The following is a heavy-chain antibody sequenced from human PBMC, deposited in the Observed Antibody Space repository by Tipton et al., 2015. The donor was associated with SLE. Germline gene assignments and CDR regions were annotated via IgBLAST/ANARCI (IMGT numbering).Heavy chain of an antibody. V-gene: IGHV4-61*02. CDR2: IYSGGSF. Sequence: TLSLTCTVSGGSISSGTYYWSWIRQPAGKGLEWIGRIYSGGSFYYNPSLKSRVTISVDTSKNQFSLKLSSVTAAATAVYYCARDPGRYYGSGSYSYYYYYMDVWGKGTTVTVSS. D-gene: IGHD3-10*01. CDR3: ARDPGRYYGSGSYSYYYYYMDV. J-gene: IGHJ6*03. CDR1: GGSISSGTYY.